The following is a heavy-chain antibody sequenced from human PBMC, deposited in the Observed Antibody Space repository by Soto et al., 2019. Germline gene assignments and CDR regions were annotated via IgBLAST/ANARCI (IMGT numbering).Heavy chain of an antibody. Sequence: EVQLVESGGGLVKPGGSLRLSSAACGFAFSSYSMNWLRQAPGKGLEWVSSISSSSSYIYYADSVKGRFTISRDNAKNSLYLQMNSLRAEDTAVYYCARGESIAARPPTEYWGQGTLVTVSS. CDR3: ARGESIAARPPTEY. J-gene: IGHJ4*02. CDR2: ISSSSSYI. D-gene: IGHD6-6*01. CDR1: GFAFSSYS. V-gene: IGHV3-21*01.